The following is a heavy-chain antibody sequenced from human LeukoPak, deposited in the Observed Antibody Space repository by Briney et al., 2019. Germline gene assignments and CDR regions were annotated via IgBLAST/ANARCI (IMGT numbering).Heavy chain of an antibody. Sequence: SETLSLTCSVSGDSISRYYWNWIRQPAGQGLEWIGLVYGSGGTNYNPNLKSRVTMSVDRSKNQFSLKMTSVTAADTASYYCARDVAGDWFDLWGRGTLVTVSS. V-gene: IGHV4-4*07. CDR3: ARDVAGDWFDL. CDR1: GDSISRYY. CDR2: VYGSGGT. J-gene: IGHJ5*02. D-gene: IGHD2-15*01.